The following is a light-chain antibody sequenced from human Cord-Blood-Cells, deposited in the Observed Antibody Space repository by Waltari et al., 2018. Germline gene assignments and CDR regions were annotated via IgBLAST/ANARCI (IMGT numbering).Light chain of an antibody. CDR3: SSYTSSSTYV. J-gene: IGLJ1*01. CDR1: SSDVGGYNY. V-gene: IGLV2-14*01. CDR2: EVS. Sequence: QSALTQPASVSGSPGQSITISCTGTSSDVGGYNYVSWYQQHPGKAPKLMIYEVSNRPSGVSNRFSGYKSGNTASLTISGLQAEEEADYYCSSYTSSSTYVFGTGTKVTVL.